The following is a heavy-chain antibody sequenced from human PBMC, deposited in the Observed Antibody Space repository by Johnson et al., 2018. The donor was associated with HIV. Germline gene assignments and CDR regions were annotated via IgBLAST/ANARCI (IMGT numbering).Heavy chain of an antibody. J-gene: IGHJ3*02. D-gene: IGHD1-26*01. Sequence: VQLVESGGGVVQPGRSLRISCAASGFTFSSYGMHWVRQAPGKGLEWVAVIWYDGSNKYYADSVKGRFTISRDNAKNSLTLQMNSLRAADTALYFCARAYPLGVTLFSAFDIWGQGTMVTVSS. CDR3: ARAYPLGVTLFSAFDI. CDR1: GFTFSSYG. V-gene: IGHV3-33*08. CDR2: IWYDGSNK.